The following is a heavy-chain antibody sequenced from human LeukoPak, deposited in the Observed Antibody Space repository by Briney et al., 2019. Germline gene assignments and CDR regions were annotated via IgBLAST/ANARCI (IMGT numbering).Heavy chain of an antibody. CDR1: GFTFDDYA. CDR3: AKDSRGGADYYYYMDV. Sequence: GGSLRLSCAASGFTFDDYAMHWVRQAPGKGLEWVSGISWNSGSIGYADSVRGRFTISRDNAKNSLYLQMNSLRAEDTALYYCAKDSRGGADYYYYMDVWGKGTTVTISS. V-gene: IGHV3-9*01. CDR2: ISWNSGSI. J-gene: IGHJ6*03. D-gene: IGHD1-26*01.